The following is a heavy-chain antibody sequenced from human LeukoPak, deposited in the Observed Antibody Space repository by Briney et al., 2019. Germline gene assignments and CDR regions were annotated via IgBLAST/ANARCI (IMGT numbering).Heavy chain of an antibody. Sequence: ASVNVSCKASGYTFTSYGISWVRQAPGQGLEWMGWISAYYGNTNYAQKLQGRVTLTTDTSTSTAYMELRSLTSDDTAVYYCARIPQGYCSSTSCRRAFDIWGQGTMVTVSS. D-gene: IGHD2-2*01. V-gene: IGHV1-18*01. CDR2: ISAYYGNT. J-gene: IGHJ3*02. CDR3: ARIPQGYCSSTSCRRAFDI. CDR1: GYTFTSYG.